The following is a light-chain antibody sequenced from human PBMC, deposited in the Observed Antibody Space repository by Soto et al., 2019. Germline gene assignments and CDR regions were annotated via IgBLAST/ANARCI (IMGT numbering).Light chain of an antibody. Sequence: IVLTQSPATLSLSPGERATLSCRASQSVSSYLAWYKQKPGQAPRLLIYDASNRATGIPARFSGSGSGTDFTLTISSLEPEDFAVDYCQQRSNWITFGQGTRLEIK. CDR2: DAS. J-gene: IGKJ5*01. CDR1: QSVSSY. V-gene: IGKV3-11*01. CDR3: QQRSNWIT.